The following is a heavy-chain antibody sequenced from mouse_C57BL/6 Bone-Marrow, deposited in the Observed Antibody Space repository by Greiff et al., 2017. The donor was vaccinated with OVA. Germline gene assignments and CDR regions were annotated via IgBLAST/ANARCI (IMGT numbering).Heavy chain of an antibody. CDR1: GYTFTSYW. D-gene: IGHD4-1*01. CDR3: AIERWDEEFDY. Sequence: QVQLQQPGAELVKPGASVKVSCKASGYTFTSYWMHWVKQRPGQGLEWIGRIHPSDSDTNYNQKFKGKATLTVDKSSSTADMQLSSLTSEDAAVYYCAIERWDEEFDYWGQGTTLTVSS. V-gene: IGHV1-74*01. J-gene: IGHJ2*01. CDR2: IHPSDSDT.